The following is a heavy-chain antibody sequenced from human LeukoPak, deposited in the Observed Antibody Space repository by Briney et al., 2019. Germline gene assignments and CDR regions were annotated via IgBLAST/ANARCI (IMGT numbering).Heavy chain of an antibody. Sequence: SETLSLTCTVSGGSISSYYWSWIRQPPGKGLEWIGYIYYSGSTNYNPSLKSRVTISVDTSKNQFSLKLSSVTAADTAVYYCARHLSGVVPPNDAFDIWGQGTMVTVSS. D-gene: IGHD3-3*01. CDR3: ARHLSGVVPPNDAFDI. V-gene: IGHV4-59*08. J-gene: IGHJ3*02. CDR2: IYYSGST. CDR1: GGSISSYY.